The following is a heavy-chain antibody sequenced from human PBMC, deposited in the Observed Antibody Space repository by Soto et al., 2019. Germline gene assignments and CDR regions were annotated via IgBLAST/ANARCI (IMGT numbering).Heavy chain of an antibody. J-gene: IGHJ4*02. V-gene: IGHV3-13*01. CDR1: GFTFSSYD. CDR3: ARESRRDGYSTFDD. Sequence: GGSLRLSCAASGFTFSSYDMHWVRQATGKGLEWVSAIGTASDTYYPGSVKSRFTNFREKAKNSSYLQMNSLGADDTAVYYWARESRRDGYSTFDDWGQGTPVTVSS. D-gene: IGHD4-4*01. CDR2: IGTASDT.